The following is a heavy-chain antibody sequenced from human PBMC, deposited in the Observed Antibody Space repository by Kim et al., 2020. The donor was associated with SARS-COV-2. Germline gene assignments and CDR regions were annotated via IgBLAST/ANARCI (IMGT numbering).Heavy chain of an antibody. V-gene: IGHV3-7*01. J-gene: IGHJ4*02. Sequence: YYVDSVKGRFTSSRDNAKNSLYLQMNSLRAEDTAVYYCATYSSSCHGLDYWGQGTLVTVSS. D-gene: IGHD6-13*01. CDR3: ATYSSSCHGLDY.